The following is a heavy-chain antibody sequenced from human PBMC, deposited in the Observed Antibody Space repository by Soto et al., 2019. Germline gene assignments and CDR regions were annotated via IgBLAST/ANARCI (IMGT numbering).Heavy chain of an antibody. D-gene: IGHD6-25*01. J-gene: IGHJ6*02. Sequence: WMPLSDNCAVYGASSRGYYWSWIRPPPGKGLEWIGEINHSGSTNYNPSLKSRVTISVDTSKNQFSLKLSSVTAADTAVYYCARGGPYIAAAGTSHCYTRMDVSSQ. CDR3: ARGGPYIAAAGTSHCYTRMDV. CDR2: INHSGST. CDR1: GASSRGYY. V-gene: IGHV4-34*01.